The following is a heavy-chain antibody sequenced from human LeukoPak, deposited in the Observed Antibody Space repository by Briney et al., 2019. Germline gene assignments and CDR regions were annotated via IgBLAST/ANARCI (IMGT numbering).Heavy chain of an antibody. D-gene: IGHD3-22*01. CDR2: ISYTGETI. V-gene: IGHV3-11*04. J-gene: IGHJ4*02. Sequence: KPGGSLRLSCTASGFTFSDYYVSWIRQAPGEGLEWVSYISYTGETIYYADSVEGRFTFSRDNAKNSLYLQMNSLRAEDTAVYYCAREGYDSSMNYFDYWGQGTLVTVSS. CDR3: AREGYDSSMNYFDY. CDR1: GFTFSDYY.